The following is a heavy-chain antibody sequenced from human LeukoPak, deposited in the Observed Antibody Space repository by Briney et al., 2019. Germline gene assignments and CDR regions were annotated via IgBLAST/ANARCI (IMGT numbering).Heavy chain of an antibody. J-gene: IGHJ4*02. CDR1: GFTFSSYW. D-gene: IGHD3-22*01. CDR2: INSDGSST. CDR3: AKEGRGIVVVPDYFDY. Sequence: GGSLRLSCAASGFTFSSYWMHWVRQAPGKGLVWVSRINSDGSSTYYADSVKGRFTISRDNSKNTLYLQMNSLRAEDTAVYYCAKEGRGIVVVPDYFDYWGQGTLVTVSS. V-gene: IGHV3-74*01.